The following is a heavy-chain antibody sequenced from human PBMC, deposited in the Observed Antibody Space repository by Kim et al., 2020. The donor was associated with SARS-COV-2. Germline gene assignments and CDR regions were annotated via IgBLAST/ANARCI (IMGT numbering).Heavy chain of an antibody. D-gene: IGHD1-26*01. V-gene: IGHV4-39*01. J-gene: IGHJ4*02. CDR1: GGSISSSPYY. CDR3: ARQLTATLSLSYY. Sequence: SETLSLICTVSGGSISSSPYYWGWIRQPPGKGLEWIGTIYYSGSTYYNPSLKSRVTISVDTSKNQFSLRLTSVTAADTAVYYCARQLTATLSLSYYWGLGTLVTVSS. CDR2: IYYSGST.